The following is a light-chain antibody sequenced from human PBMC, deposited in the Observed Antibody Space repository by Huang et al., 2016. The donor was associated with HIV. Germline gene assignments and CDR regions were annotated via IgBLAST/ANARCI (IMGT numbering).Light chain of an antibody. J-gene: IGKJ5*01. CDR1: QSISRSY. CDR3: QQYHSSPVT. Sequence: IVLTQSPGTLSVSPGERAALSCRASQSISRSYLVWYQQKPGQAPRLLIYGASSRATGIPDRFSGSGSGRDFTLTISRLESEDFAVYFCQQYHSSPVTFGQGTRLEIK. CDR2: GAS. V-gene: IGKV3-20*01.